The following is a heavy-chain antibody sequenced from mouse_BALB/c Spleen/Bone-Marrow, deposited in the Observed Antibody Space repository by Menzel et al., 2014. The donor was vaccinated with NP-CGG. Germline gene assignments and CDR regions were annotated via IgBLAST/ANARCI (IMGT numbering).Heavy chain of an antibody. CDR2: ISNGGGST. Sequence: EVKVVESGGGLVQPGGSLRLSCATSGFTFRDYYMYWVRQTPEKRLEWVAYISNGGGSTYYPDTVKGRFTISRDNAKNTLYLQMSRLKSEDTAMYYRARQGTLDYWGQGTSVTVSS. V-gene: IGHV5-12*02. CDR3: ARQGTLDY. J-gene: IGHJ4*01. CDR1: GFTFRDYY.